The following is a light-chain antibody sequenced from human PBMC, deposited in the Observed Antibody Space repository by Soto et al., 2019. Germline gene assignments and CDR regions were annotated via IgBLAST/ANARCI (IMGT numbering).Light chain of an antibody. CDR1: NSNIGGNS. CDR3: ASWDDSLNGHCV. Sequence: QSVLTQAPSASGTPGQRVTISCSGSNSNIGGNSVSWYHHLPGTAPKLLIFNNSQRPSGVPDRFSGSKSGTSASLAISGLQTEDEDDYYCASWDDSLNGHCVFGGGTQLTVL. J-gene: IGLJ3*02. CDR2: NNS. V-gene: IGLV1-44*01.